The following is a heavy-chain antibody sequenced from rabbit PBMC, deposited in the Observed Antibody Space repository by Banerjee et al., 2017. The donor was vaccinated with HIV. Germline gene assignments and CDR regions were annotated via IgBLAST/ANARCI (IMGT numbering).Heavy chain of an antibody. Sequence: QSLEESGGGLVKPGASLTLTCIASGFDISSSYWICWVRQAPGKGLEWIGCINTGSGSTYYASWAKGRFTISKISSTTVTLQMTSLTAADTATYFCARGYGGTNYWGYFNLWGPGTLVTVS. J-gene: IGHJ4*01. V-gene: IGHV1S40*01. CDR3: ARGYGGTNYWGYFNL. CDR1: GFDISSSYW. D-gene: IGHD8-1*01. CDR2: INTGSGST.